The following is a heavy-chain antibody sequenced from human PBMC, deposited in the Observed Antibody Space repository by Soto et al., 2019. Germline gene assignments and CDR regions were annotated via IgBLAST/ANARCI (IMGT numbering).Heavy chain of an antibody. CDR3: ARDQLTGAAADYYFDY. D-gene: IGHD6-13*01. J-gene: IGHJ4*02. CDR2: ISYDGSNK. CDR1: GFTFSSYA. V-gene: IGHV3-30-3*01. Sequence: QVQLVESGGGVVQPGRSLRLSCAASGFTFSSYAMYWVRQAPGKGLEWVAVISYDGSNKYYADSVKGRFTISRDNSKNTLYLQMNSLRAEDTAVYYCARDQLTGAAADYYFDYWGQGTLVTVSS.